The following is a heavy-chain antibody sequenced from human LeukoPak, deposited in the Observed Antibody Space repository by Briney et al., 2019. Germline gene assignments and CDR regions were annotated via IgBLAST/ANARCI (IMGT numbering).Heavy chain of an antibody. J-gene: IGHJ4*02. D-gene: IGHD4-17*01. V-gene: IGHV3-43D*03. CDR2: ISWDGGST. Sequence: VGSLRLSCAASGFTFDDYAMHWVRQAPGKGLEWVSLISWDGGSTYYADSVKGRFTISRDNSKNSLYLQMNSLRAEDTALYYCVSGDGGDYWGQGTLVTVSS. CDR3: VSGDGGDY. CDR1: GFTFDDYA.